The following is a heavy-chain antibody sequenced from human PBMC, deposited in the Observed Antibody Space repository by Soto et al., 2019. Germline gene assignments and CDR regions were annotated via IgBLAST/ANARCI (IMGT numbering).Heavy chain of an antibody. Sequence: GASVKVSCKASGGTFSSYAVTWVRQAPGQGLQWMGGIIPILDTANYAQRFQGRVTITADKSTNTAYIELSSLRAEDTAVYYCARARLRFLRQTHNDYAMDVWGQGTTVTVSS. CDR1: GGTFSSYA. J-gene: IGHJ6*02. CDR2: IIPILDTA. V-gene: IGHV1-69*10. CDR3: ARARLRFLRQTHNDYAMDV. D-gene: IGHD3-3*01.